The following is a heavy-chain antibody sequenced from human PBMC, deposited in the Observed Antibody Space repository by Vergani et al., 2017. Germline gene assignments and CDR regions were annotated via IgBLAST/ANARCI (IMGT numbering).Heavy chain of an antibody. CDR2: IYPADSDT. J-gene: IGHJ4*02. Sequence: EAELVQSGPEMRKPGESLKISCKRSEYSFGNYWTVWVRQMPGKGLEWMGIIYPADSDTRYSPSFQGQITISADKSISTAFLQWDSLKASDTALYYCARHTTYTDSWGQGTLVTVSS. V-gene: IGHV5-51*01. D-gene: IGHD1-1*01. CDR3: ARHTTYTDS. CDR1: EYSFGNYW.